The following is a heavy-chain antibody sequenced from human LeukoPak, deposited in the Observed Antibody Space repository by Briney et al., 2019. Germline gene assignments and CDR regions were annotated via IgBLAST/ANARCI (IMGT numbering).Heavy chain of an antibody. CDR2: ISADNGNT. J-gene: IGHJ4*02. D-gene: IGHD2-2*02. CDR1: GYTFTSYG. Sequence: GASVKVSCKASGYTFTSYGISWVRQAPGQGLEWMGWISADNGNTNYAQKLQGRVTMTTDTSTSTAYMELKNLRSDDTAVYYCARDRRYCSSTGCYTAPYFDSWGQGTLVTVSS. V-gene: IGHV1-18*01. CDR3: ARDRRYCSSTGCYTAPYFDS.